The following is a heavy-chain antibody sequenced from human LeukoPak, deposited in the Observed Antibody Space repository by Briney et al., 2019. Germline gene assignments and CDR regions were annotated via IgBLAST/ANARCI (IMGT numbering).Heavy chain of an antibody. CDR2: IIPIFGIA. J-gene: IGHJ4*02. CDR1: GGTFSSYA. Sequence: SEKVSRKASGGTFSSYAISWVRQAPGQGLEWLGRIIPIFGIANYAQKFQGRVTITADKSTSTAYMELSSLRSEDTAVYYWASGGRDGYNGDYWGQGTLVTVSS. D-gene: IGHD5-24*01. V-gene: IGHV1-69*04. CDR3: ASGGRDGYNGDY.